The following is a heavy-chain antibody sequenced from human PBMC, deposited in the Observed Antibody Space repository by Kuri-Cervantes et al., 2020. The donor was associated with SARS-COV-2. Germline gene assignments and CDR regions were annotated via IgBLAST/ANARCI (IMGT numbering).Heavy chain of an antibody. CDR3: ARDLVGGDYFIPYYFDY. V-gene: IGHV3-48*01. CDR1: GFTFSSYS. D-gene: IGHD4-17*01. Sequence: GGSLRLSCAASGFTFSSYSMNWVRQAPAKGLEWVSYISSSSSTIYYADSVKGRFTISRDNAKNSLYLQMNSLRAEDTAVYYCARDLVGGDYFIPYYFDYWGQGTLVTVSS. CDR2: ISSSSSTI. J-gene: IGHJ4*02.